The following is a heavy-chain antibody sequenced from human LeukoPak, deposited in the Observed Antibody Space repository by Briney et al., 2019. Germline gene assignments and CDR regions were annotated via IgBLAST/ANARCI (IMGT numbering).Heavy chain of an antibody. V-gene: IGHV1-2*06. D-gene: IGHD3-22*01. CDR2: IDPNSGGT. CDR3: ARSTGRRRYYYDSSGYYFYYFDY. Sequence: ASVKVSCKASGYTFTGYYMHWVRQAPGQGLEWMGRIDPNSGGTNYAQKFQGRVTITADESTSTAYMELSSLRSEDTAVYYCARSTGRRRYYYDSSGYYFYYFDYWGQGTLVTVSS. J-gene: IGHJ4*02. CDR1: GYTFTGYY.